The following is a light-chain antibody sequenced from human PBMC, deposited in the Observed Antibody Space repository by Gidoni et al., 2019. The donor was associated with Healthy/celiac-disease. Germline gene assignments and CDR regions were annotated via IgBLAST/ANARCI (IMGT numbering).Light chain of an antibody. CDR2: DAS. CDR3: QQRSNWPKTS. Sequence: IVLTQSPATLSLSPGERATLSCRASQSVSSYLAWYQQKPGQAPRLLIYDASNRATGITARFSGSGSGTDFTLTISSLEPEDFAVYYCQQRSNWPKTSFGGGTKVEIK. CDR1: QSVSSY. J-gene: IGKJ4*01. V-gene: IGKV3-11*01.